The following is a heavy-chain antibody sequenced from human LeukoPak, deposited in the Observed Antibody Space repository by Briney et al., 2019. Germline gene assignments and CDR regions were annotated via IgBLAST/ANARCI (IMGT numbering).Heavy chain of an antibody. V-gene: IGHV4-34*01. Sequence: PSETLSLTCAVYGENFSIYFYSWIRQPPGKGLEWIGEINHGGSTSYNPSLKSRVTISVDTSKNQFSLRLSSVTAADTAMYYCARTDTAMEIDYWGQGTLVTVSS. D-gene: IGHD5-18*01. CDR1: GENFSIYF. J-gene: IGHJ4*02. CDR3: ARTDTAMEIDY. CDR2: INHGGST.